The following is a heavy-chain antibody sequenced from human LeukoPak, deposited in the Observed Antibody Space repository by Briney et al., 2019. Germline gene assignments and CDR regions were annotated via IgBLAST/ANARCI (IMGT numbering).Heavy chain of an antibody. CDR3: ARHDVIPPFQRGMDV. CDR2: IYSVTT. CDR1: GASISSYF. D-gene: IGHD2-21*01. J-gene: IGHJ6*02. V-gene: IGHV4-59*08. Sequence: SETLSLTCTVSGASISSYFWSWIRQPPGKGLEWIGYIYSVTTNYNPSLESRVTISADTSKNQFSLKLTSVTAADTAVYYCARHDVIPPFQRGMDVWGQGATVTVSS.